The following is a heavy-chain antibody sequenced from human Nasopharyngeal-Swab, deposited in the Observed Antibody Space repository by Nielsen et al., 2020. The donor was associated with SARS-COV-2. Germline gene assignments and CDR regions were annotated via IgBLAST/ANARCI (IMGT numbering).Heavy chain of an antibody. CDR2: ITCSSGII. CDR1: GFNFNYYS. D-gene: IGHD1-14*01. V-gene: IGHV3-48*01. Sequence: GGSLRLSCAASGFNFNYYSMNWVRQAPGKGLEWVSYITCSSGIIYYADSVWGRFTISRDTSKNTVYLQMNTLRADDTALYFCTSGLTGHIVQWNPSPYWGQGTLVTVSS. CDR3: TSGLTGHIVQWNPSPY. J-gene: IGHJ4*02.